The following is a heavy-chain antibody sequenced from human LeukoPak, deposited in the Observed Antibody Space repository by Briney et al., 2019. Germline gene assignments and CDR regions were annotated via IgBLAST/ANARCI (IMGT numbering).Heavy chain of an antibody. J-gene: IGHJ4*02. V-gene: IGHV3-49*03. CDR2: IRSKAYGGTT. CDR1: GFTFGDYA. Sequence: GGSLRLSCTASGFTFGDYAMSWFRQAPGKGLEWVGFIRSKAYGGTTEYAASVKGRFTISRDDSKSIAYLQMNSLKTEDTAVYYCTRAGAQWELRTAFDYWGQGTLVTVSS. CDR3: TRAGAQWELRTAFDY. D-gene: IGHD1-26*01.